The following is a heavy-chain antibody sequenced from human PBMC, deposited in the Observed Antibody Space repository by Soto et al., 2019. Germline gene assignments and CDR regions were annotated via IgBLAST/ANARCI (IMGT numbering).Heavy chain of an antibody. D-gene: IGHD5-12*01. CDR1: GFTFSSYS. CDR2: ISSSFSYI. Sequence: EVQLVESGGGLVKPGGSLRLSCAASGFTFSSYSMNWVRQAPGKGLEWVSSISSSFSYIYYADSVKGRFTISRDNAKNSLYLQMIILRAEDTAVYYCARDGRDGYHFDYWGQGTLVTVSS. CDR3: ARDGRDGYHFDY. J-gene: IGHJ4*02. V-gene: IGHV3-21*01.